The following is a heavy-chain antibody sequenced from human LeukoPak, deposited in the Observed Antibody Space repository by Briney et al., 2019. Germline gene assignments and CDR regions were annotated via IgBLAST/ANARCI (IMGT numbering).Heavy chain of an antibody. CDR3: ARRGKRGYSYGSFDY. Sequence: PSETLSLTCGVSGGSFNGYYWSWIRQPPGKGLEWIGEINHSGSTNYNPSLKSRVTISVDTSKNQFSLKLSSVTAADTAVYCCARRGKRGYSYGSFDYWGQGTLVTVSS. D-gene: IGHD5-18*01. CDR2: INHSGST. V-gene: IGHV4-34*01. J-gene: IGHJ4*02. CDR1: GGSFNGYY.